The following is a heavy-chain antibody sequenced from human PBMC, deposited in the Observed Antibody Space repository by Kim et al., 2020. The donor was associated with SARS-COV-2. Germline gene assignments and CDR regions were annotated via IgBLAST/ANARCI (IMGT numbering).Heavy chain of an antibody. V-gene: IGHV4-31*03. J-gene: IGHJ6*02. CDR2: IYYSGST. CDR3: ARGDPNPSYGMDV. Sequence: SETLSLTCTVSGGSISRGGYYWSWIRQHPGKGLEWIGYIYYSGSTYYNPSLKSRVTISVDTSKNQFSLKLSSVTAADTAVYYCARGDPNPSYGMDVWGQGTTVTVSS. CDR1: GGSISRGGYY.